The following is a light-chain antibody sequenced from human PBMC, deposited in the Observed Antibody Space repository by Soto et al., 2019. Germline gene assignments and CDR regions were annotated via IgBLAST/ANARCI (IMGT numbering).Light chain of an antibody. Sequence: IVLTQSPCTLALSPGERATLSCRASQSVSSSYLAWYQQKPGQAPRLLIYDASNRATGIPARFSGSGSGTDFTLTISSLEPEDFAVYYCQHRTNWPLTFGGGTKVDIK. V-gene: IGKV3D-20*02. CDR3: QHRTNWPLT. CDR1: QSVSSSY. J-gene: IGKJ4*01. CDR2: DAS.